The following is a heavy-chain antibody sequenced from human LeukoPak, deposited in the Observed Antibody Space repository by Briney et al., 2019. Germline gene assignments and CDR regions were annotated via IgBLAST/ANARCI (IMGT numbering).Heavy chain of an antibody. CDR2: VTYSGST. CDR3: ARSHDYSTSLAFDV. D-gene: IGHD4-11*01. Sequence: KPSETLSLTCTVSGGSFTTYHWSWLRRPPGKGLEWLGEVTYSGSTNYNPCLKSRVTISVDTAKNQFSLQWTSVTAADTAVYYCARSHDYSTSLAFDVWGQGTMVTVSS. J-gene: IGHJ3*01. V-gene: IGHV4-59*08. CDR1: GGSFTTYH.